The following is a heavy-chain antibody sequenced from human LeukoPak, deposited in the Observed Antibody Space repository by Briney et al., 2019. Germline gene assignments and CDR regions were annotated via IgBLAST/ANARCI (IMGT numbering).Heavy chain of an antibody. J-gene: IGHJ4*02. Sequence: GGSLRLSCAASGFTFSNYAMNWVRQAPGKGLEWVSGISGSGGSTYYADSVKGRFTISRDNSKNTLHLQMNSLRVEDTAVYYCAKLLRGTVVPYYDYWGQGTLVTVSS. D-gene: IGHD3-10*01. CDR2: ISGSGGST. CDR3: AKLLRGTVVPYYDY. CDR1: GFTFSNYA. V-gene: IGHV3-23*01.